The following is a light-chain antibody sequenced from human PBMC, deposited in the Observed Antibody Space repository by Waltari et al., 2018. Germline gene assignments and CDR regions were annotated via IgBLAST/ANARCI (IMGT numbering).Light chain of an antibody. Sequence: EIVLTQSPATLSLSPGERATLSCRASRSVSSYLAWYQQKPGQAPRLLIYEASNRATGVPARFSGSGSGTDFTLTISSLEPEDFAVYYCQQRSNWYTFGQGTKLEIK. J-gene: IGKJ2*01. CDR2: EAS. CDR3: QQRSNWYT. V-gene: IGKV3-11*01. CDR1: RSVSSY.